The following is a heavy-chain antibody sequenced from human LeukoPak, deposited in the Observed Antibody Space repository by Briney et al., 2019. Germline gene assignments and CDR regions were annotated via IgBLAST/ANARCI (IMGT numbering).Heavy chain of an antibody. Sequence: SETLSLTCTVPGGSISSSSYYWGWIRQPPGKGLEWIGSIYYSGSTYYNPSLKSRVTISVDTSKNQFSLKLSSVTAADTAVYYCARSYYDSSGYYGKFDYWGQGTLVTVSS. CDR2: IYYSGST. J-gene: IGHJ4*02. V-gene: IGHV4-39*01. CDR1: GGSISSSSYY. D-gene: IGHD3-22*01. CDR3: ARSYYDSSGYYGKFDY.